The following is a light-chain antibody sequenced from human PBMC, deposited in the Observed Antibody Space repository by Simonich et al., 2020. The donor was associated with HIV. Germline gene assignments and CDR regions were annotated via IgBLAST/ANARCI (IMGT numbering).Light chain of an antibody. J-gene: IGLJ1*01. Sequence: QSALTQPASVSGSPGRSITISCTGTSSDVGAYNYVSWYQKHPGKAPKLMIYDVIKRPSGVSNRFSGSKSGNTASLTISGLQAEDEADYYCCSYAGSSTFIFGSGTKVTVL. CDR1: SSDVGAYNY. CDR3: CSYAGSSTFI. CDR2: DVI. V-gene: IGLV2-23*02.